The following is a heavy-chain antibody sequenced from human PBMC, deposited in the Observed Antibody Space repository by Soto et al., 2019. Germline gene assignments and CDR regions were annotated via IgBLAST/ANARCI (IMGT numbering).Heavy chain of an antibody. Sequence: QVQLQQWGAGLLKPSETLSLTCAVYGGSFSGYYWSWIRQPPGKGLEWIGEINHSGSTNYNPSLKSRVTISVDTSKNQFSLKLCSVTAADTAVYYCARWGYYSGGSCGYDYWGQGTLVTVSS. CDR2: INHSGST. CDR3: ARWGYYSGGSCGYDY. V-gene: IGHV4-34*01. CDR1: GGSFSGYY. D-gene: IGHD2-15*01. J-gene: IGHJ4*02.